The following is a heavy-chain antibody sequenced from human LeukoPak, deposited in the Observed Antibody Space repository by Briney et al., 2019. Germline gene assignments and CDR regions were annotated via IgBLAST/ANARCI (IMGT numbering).Heavy chain of an antibody. CDR2: ISYDGSNK. Sequence: GGSLRLSCAASGFTFSSYGMHWVRQAPGKGLEWVAVISYDGSNKYYADSVKGRFTISRDNAKNSLYLQMNSLRAEDTAVYYCARDSPPDYWGQGTLVTVSS. V-gene: IGHV3-30*03. J-gene: IGHJ4*02. CDR3: ARDSPPDY. CDR1: GFTFSSYG.